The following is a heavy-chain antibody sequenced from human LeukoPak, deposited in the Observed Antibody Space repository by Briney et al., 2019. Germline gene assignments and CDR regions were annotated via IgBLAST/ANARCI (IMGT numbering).Heavy chain of an antibody. CDR2: VSNDGTYT. J-gene: IGHJ1*01. D-gene: IGHD2-21*02. CDR3: AITVDCRATTDCYSYFHH. Sequence: PGGSLRLSCAASGFTFSSYFMHWVRQAPGKGLVWVSRVSNDGTYTEYADSEKGRFTISRDNAKDTLYLQVNSLRAEDTAVYYCAITVDCRATTDCYSYFHHWGQGTLVTVSS. V-gene: IGHV3-74*03. CDR1: GFTFSSYF.